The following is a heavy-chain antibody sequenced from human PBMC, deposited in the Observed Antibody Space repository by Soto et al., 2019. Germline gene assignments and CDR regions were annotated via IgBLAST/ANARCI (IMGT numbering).Heavy chain of an antibody. J-gene: IGHJ4*02. Sequence: GGSLRLSCAASGFTFSSYGMHWVRQAPGKGLEWVAVISYDGSNKYYVDSVKGRFAISRDNSKNTLYLQMNSLRAEDTAVYYCAKDGLRFLEWLSYFDYWGQGTLVTVSS. CDR1: GFTFSSYG. CDR2: ISYDGSNK. CDR3: AKDGLRFLEWLSYFDY. D-gene: IGHD3-3*01. V-gene: IGHV3-30*18.